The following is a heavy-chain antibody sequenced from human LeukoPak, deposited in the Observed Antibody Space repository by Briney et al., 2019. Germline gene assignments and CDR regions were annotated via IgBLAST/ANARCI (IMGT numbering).Heavy chain of an antibody. Sequence: GGSLRLSCAGSGFTFSGYWMSWVRQAPGKGLEWVANIKQDGSETYYVDSVKGRFTISRDNAKKSLYLQMNSLRAEDTAVYCCARDLLWGQGTLVTVSS. V-gene: IGHV3-7*01. CDR3: ARDLL. CDR2: IKQDGSET. D-gene: IGHD1-26*01. CDR1: GFTFSGYW. J-gene: IGHJ4*02.